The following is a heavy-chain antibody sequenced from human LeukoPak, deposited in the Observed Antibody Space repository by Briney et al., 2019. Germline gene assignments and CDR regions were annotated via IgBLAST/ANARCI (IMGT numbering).Heavy chain of an antibody. CDR3: AKDPMGELIY. CDR1: GFTFSSNY. D-gene: IGHD3-16*01. J-gene: IGHJ4*02. CDR2: ISGSGGST. Sequence: PGGSLRLSCAASGFTFSSNYMSWVRQAPGKGLEWVSAISGSGGSTYYADSVKGRFTISRDNSKNTLYLQMNSLRAEDTAVYYCAKDPMGELIYWGQGTLVTVSS. V-gene: IGHV3-23*01.